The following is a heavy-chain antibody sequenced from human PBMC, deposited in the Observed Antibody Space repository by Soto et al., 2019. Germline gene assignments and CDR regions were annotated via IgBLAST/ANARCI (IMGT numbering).Heavy chain of an antibody. Sequence: GESLKISCKGSGYSFTSYWIGWVRQMPGKGPEWMGIIYPGDSDTRYSPSFQGQVTISADKSISTAYLQWSSLKASDTAMYYCARHRRAVADPYYYYGMDVWGQGTTVTVSS. CDR2: IYPGDSDT. V-gene: IGHV5-51*01. CDR1: GYSFTSYW. J-gene: IGHJ6*02. D-gene: IGHD6-19*01. CDR3: ARHRRAVADPYYYYGMDV.